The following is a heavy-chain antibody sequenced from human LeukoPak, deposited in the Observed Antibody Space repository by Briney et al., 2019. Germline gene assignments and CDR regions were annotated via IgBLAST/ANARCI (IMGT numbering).Heavy chain of an antibody. Sequence: GGSLRLSCAASGFTFSSYEMNWVRQAPGKGLEWVSYISSSGSTIYYADSVKGRFTISRDNAKNSLYLQMNSLRAEDTAVYYCANLHDYGDLNWFDPWGQGTLVTVSS. CDR3: ANLHDYGDLNWFDP. CDR2: ISSSGSTI. D-gene: IGHD4-17*01. V-gene: IGHV3-48*03. CDR1: GFTFSSYE. J-gene: IGHJ5*02.